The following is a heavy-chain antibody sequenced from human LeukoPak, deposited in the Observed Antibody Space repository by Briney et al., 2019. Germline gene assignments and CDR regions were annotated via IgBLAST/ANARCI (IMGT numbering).Heavy chain of an antibody. Sequence: GGSLRLSCAASGFTFSSYSMNWVRQAPGKGLEWVSSISSSSSYIYYADSVKGRFTISRDNAKNSLYLQMNSLRAEDTAVYYCARDPPEAADLEPDYWGREPWSPSPQ. D-gene: IGHD6-13*01. CDR1: GFTFSSYS. J-gene: IGHJ4*02. CDR2: ISSSSSYI. CDR3: ARDPPEAADLEPDY. V-gene: IGHV3-21*01.